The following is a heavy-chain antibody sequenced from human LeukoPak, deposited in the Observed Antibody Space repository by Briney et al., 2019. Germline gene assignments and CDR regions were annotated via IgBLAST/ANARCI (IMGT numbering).Heavy chain of an antibody. CDR3: AKFEGIVPAAIPIDY. J-gene: IGHJ4*02. V-gene: IGHV3-30-3*02. Sequence: PGRSLRLSCAASGFTFSSYAMHWVRQAPGKGLEWVAVISYDGSNKYYADSVKGRFTISRDNSKNTLYLQMNSLRAEDTAVYYCAKFEGIVPAAIPIDYWGQGTLVTVSS. D-gene: IGHD2-2*02. CDR1: GFTFSSYA. CDR2: ISYDGSNK.